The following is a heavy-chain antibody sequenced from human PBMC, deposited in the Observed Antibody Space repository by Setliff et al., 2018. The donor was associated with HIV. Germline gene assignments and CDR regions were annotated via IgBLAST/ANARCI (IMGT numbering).Heavy chain of an antibody. J-gene: IGHJ5*01. CDR2: IYYVGST. CDR3: AGGFWGGPLFDP. CDR1: GGSFSGYY. D-gene: IGHD3-3*01. V-gene: IGHV4-34*01. Sequence: ASETLSLTCAVYGGSFSGYYWAWIRQPPGERPEWIGTIYYVGSTYYNPYLKSRASIFVDTSKNQFSLKLYSVTAADTAVYYCAGGFWGGPLFDPWGRGTLVTVSS.